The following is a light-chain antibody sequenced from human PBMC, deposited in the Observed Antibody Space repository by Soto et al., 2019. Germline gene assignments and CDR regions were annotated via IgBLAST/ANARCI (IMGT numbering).Light chain of an antibody. V-gene: IGKV3-11*01. CDR2: DVT. Sequence: EIVLTQFPATLSLSPGERATLSCRASQSVSTYLAWYQQKPGQAPRLLIYDVTNRPTSIPARFSGSGSGTYFPPIISSLDPEDSAVYSRQQRSGWPITFGQGTKLEIK. CDR3: QQRSGWPIT. J-gene: IGKJ5*01. CDR1: QSVSTY.